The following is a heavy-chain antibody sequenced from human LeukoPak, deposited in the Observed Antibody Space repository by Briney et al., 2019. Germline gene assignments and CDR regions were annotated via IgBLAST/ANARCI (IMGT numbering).Heavy chain of an antibody. Sequence: GGSLRLSCAASGFTFSSYWMHRVRQAPGKGLVWVSLIHSDGSTTIYADSVKGRFTISRDNSKTTLYLQMNDLRAEDTAVYYCVKDPGYGDFPFYYFDYWGQGTLVTVSS. V-gene: IGHV3-74*01. J-gene: IGHJ4*02. CDR2: IHSDGSTT. CDR3: VKDPGYGDFPFYYFDY. CDR1: GFTFSSYW. D-gene: IGHD4-17*01.